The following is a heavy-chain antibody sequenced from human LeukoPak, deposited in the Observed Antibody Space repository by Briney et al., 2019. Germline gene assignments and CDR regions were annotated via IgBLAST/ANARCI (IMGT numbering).Heavy chain of an antibody. CDR3: ARNYGGGDSSGPYY. V-gene: IGHV3-20*04. CDR1: GFTFSSYA. Sequence: PGGSLRLSCAASGFTFSSYAMSWVRQAPGKGLEWVSGINWNGGSTGYADSVKGRFTISRDNAKNSLYLQMNSLRAEDTAFYYCARNYGGGDSSGPYYWGQGTLVTVSS. CDR2: INWNGGST. J-gene: IGHJ4*02. D-gene: IGHD3-22*01.